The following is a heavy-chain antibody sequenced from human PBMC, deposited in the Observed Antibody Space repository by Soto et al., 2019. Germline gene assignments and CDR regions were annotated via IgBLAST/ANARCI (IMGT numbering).Heavy chain of an antibody. V-gene: IGHV3-23*01. CDR2: ISSSGSST. CDR1: EFTFSSDH. J-gene: IGHJ6*02. Sequence: GGSLRLSCAASEFTFSSDHMNWVRQAPGKGLEWVSYISSSGSSTYYADSVKGRFTISRDNSKSTLYLQMNSLRAEDTALYYCAKGRSYYYYYGVDVWGQGTTVTSP. CDR3: AKGRSYYYYYGVDV.